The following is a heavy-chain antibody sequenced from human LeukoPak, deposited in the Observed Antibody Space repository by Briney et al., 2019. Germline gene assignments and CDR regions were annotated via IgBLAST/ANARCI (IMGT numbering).Heavy chain of an antibody. CDR2: INSDGSST. Sequence: GGSLRLSCAASGFTFSSHWMHWVRQAPGKGLVWVSRINSDGSSTSYADSVKGRFTISRDNAKNSLYLQMNSLRAEDTAVYYCARDLSQVFYYFDYWGQGTLVTVSS. D-gene: IGHD5/OR15-5a*01. V-gene: IGHV3-74*01. J-gene: IGHJ4*02. CDR3: ARDLSQVFYYFDY. CDR1: GFTFSSHW.